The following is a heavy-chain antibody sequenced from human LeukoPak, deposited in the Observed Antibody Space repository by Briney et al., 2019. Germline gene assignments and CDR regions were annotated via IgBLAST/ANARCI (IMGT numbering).Heavy chain of an antibody. J-gene: IGHJ4*02. CDR1: GFTFSSYA. CDR3: ARESLMPALSIAAAGTDFDY. CDR2: ISSSSSYI. V-gene: IGHV3-21*01. Sequence: PGGSLRLSCAASGFTFSSYAMNWVRQAPGKGLEWVSSISSSSSYIYYADSVKGRFTISRDNAKNSLYLQMNSLRAEDTAVYYCARESLMPALSIAAAGTDFDYWGQGTLVTVSS. D-gene: IGHD6-13*01.